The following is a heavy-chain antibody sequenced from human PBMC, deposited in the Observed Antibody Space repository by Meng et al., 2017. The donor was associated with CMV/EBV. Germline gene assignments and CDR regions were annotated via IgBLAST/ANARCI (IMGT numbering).Heavy chain of an antibody. CDR2: ISYDGSNK. CDR1: GFTFSSYA. J-gene: IGHJ3*02. Sequence: GGSLRLSCAASGFTFSSYAMHWVRQAPGKGLEWVAVISYDGSNKYYADSVTGRFTISRDNSKNTLYLQMNSLRAEDTAVYYCAKAFTRPTYYYDSSGHPDAFDIWGQGTMVTVSS. D-gene: IGHD3-22*01. CDR3: AKAFTRPTYYYDSSGHPDAFDI. V-gene: IGHV3-30-3*01.